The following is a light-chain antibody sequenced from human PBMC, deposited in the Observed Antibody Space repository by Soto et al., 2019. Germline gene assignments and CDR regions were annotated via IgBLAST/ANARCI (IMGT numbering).Light chain of an antibody. V-gene: IGKV3-20*01. CDR3: QQFETSRVT. Sequence: EIVLTQSPATLSLSPGERATLSCRASQSVSSQLAWYQQKPGQAPRLLIYGASRRATGIPDRFSGSGSGTDFTLTISRLEPEDFAVYYCQQFETSRVTFGPGTKVDIK. CDR1: QSVSSQ. J-gene: IGKJ3*01. CDR2: GAS.